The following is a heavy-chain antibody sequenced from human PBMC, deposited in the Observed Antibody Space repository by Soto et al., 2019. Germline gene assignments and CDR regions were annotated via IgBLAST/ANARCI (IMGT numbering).Heavy chain of an antibody. V-gene: IGHV3-23*01. CDR2: ISGSAGGT. J-gene: IGHJ3*02. D-gene: IGHD3-16*01. CDR3: AKGGYYSLLDI. Sequence: GGSLRLSCVASGFTFSSYAMSWVRQAPGKGLEWVSGISGSAGGTYKADSVKGRVTIAMDNSDNTLSLQMHIPSVEDTAVYFCAKGGYYSLLDIWGQGTMVTVSS. CDR1: GFTFSSYA.